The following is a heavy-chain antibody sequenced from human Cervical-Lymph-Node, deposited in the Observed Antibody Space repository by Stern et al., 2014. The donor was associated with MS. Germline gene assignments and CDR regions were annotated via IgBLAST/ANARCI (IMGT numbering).Heavy chain of an antibody. CDR3: ARSVGSSSDYFDY. D-gene: IGHD6-6*01. J-gene: IGHJ4*02. V-gene: IGHV3-74*02. CDR2: INSDGSST. Sequence: DVQLVESGGGLVQPGGSLRLSCAAPRITLSSYWMHWVRQAPGKGLVCVSRINSDGSSTSYVDSVKGRFTISRDNAKNTLYLQMNSLRAEDTAAYYCARSVGSSSDYFDYWGQGTLVTVSS. CDR1: RITLSSYW.